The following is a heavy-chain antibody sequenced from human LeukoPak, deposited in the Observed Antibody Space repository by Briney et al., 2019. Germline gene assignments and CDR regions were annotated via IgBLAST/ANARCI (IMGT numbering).Heavy chain of an antibody. V-gene: IGHV1-69*05. CDR3: ATYSGSYPDAFDI. Sequence: SVKVSCKASGGTFSSYAISWVRQAPGQGLEWMGGIIPIFGTANYAQKFQGRVTITRDTSASTAYMELSSLRSEDTAVYYCATYSGSYPDAFDIWGQGTMVTVSS. D-gene: IGHD1-26*01. CDR2: IIPIFGTA. CDR1: GGTFSSYA. J-gene: IGHJ3*02.